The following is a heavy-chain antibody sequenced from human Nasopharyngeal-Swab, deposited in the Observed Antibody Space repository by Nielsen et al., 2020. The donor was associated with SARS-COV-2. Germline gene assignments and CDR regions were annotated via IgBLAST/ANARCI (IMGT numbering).Heavy chain of an antibody. J-gene: IGHJ4*02. V-gene: IGHV1-69*13. CDR2: IIPLFGTA. CDR3: AATHVPFSGSYYS. D-gene: IGHD1-26*01. CDR1: GYTLTELS. Sequence: SEKVSCKVSGYTLTELSMHWVRQAPGQGLEWMGGIIPLFGTANYAQKFQGRVTITADESTRSADMELSSLRSEDTAVYYCAATHVPFSGSYYSWGQGTLVTVSS.